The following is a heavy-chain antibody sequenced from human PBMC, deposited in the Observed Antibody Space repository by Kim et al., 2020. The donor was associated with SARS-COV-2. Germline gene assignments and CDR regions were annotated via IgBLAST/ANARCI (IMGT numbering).Heavy chain of an antibody. D-gene: IGHD7-27*01. V-gene: IGHV3-23*01. CDR3: ARGGLMGMTN. Sequence: GGSLRLSCAASGFTFSNYPMSWARQAPGKGLEWVSTISGTGGATYYADSVKGRFTISRDNSKNTLYLQMNSLRAEDTAVYYCARGGLMGMTNWDQGTLVTVSS. CDR1: GFTFSNYP. CDR2: ISGTGGAT. J-gene: IGHJ4*02.